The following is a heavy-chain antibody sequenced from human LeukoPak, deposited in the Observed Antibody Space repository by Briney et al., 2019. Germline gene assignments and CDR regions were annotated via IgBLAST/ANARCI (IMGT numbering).Heavy chain of an antibody. V-gene: IGHV3-21*04. CDR1: GFTFSGYV. J-gene: IGHJ4*02. Sequence: GGSLRLSCAASGFTFSGYVMTWVRQAPGKGLECVSSITFSSHIYYADSVKGRFTISRDNAKHSLYLEMNSLRAEDTAVYYCAREEKTGLFEYWGQGTLVTVSS. D-gene: IGHD7-27*01. CDR2: ITFSSHI. CDR3: AREEKTGLFEY.